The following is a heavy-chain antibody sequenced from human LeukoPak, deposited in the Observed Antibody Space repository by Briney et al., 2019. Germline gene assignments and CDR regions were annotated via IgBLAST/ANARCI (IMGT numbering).Heavy chain of an antibody. J-gene: IGHJ3*02. V-gene: IGHV1-2*02. D-gene: IGHD3-9*01. CDR2: INPNSGGT. CDR3: ARGLAHYDILTGYYSSNHDAFHI. CDR1: GYTFTGYY. Sequence: ASVKVSCKASGYTFTGYYMHWVRRAPGQGLEWMGWINPNSGGTNYAQKFQGRVTMTRDTSISTAYMELSRLRSDDTAVYYCARGLAHYDILTGYYSSNHDAFHIWGQGTMVTVSS.